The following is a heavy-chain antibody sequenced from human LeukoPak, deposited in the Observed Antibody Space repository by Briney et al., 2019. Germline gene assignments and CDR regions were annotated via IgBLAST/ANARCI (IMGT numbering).Heavy chain of an antibody. J-gene: IGHJ4*02. D-gene: IGHD3-16*01. V-gene: IGHV3-23*01. CDR1: GFTFSSYA. CDR2: IIGSGGST. CDR3: AKDLMYSPSGGSIDY. Sequence: GGSLRLSCAASGFTFSSYAMSWVRRAPGKGLEWVSTIIGSGGSTYYADSVKGRFTISRDNSKNTLYLQMNSLTAADTAVYYCAKDLMYSPSGGSIDYWGQGTLVTVSS.